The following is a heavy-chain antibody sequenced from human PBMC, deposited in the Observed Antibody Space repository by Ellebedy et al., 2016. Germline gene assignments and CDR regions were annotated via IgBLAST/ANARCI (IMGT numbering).Heavy chain of an antibody. D-gene: IGHD4-17*01. J-gene: IGHJ2*01. CDR2: ISNDGSNN. Sequence: GGSLRLSCAVSGFTFSSHTLHWVRQAPGKGLEWVAVISNDGSNNYYADSVKGRFTISRDNSKNTLYLHMNSLRAEDTAVYYCARGEDDFGDYEWYFDLWGRGIMVIVSS. CDR1: GFTFSSHT. V-gene: IGHV3-30-3*01. CDR3: ARGEDDFGDYEWYFDL.